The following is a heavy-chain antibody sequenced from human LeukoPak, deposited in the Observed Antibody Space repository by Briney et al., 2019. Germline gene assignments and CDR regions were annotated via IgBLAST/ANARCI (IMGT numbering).Heavy chain of an antibody. D-gene: IGHD3-10*01. J-gene: IGHJ4*02. CDR2: IYYSGST. Sequence: SETLFLSCTVSGGSISSSSYYWGWIRRPPGKGLEWIGRIYYSGSTYYTPSLKSRVTISVDTSKNQFSLNLSSVTAADTAVYYCSRRASRRLRGAYGGHLDYWGQGTLVTVSS. CDR3: SRRASRRLRGAYGGHLDY. V-gene: IGHV4-39*01. CDR1: GGSISSSSYY.